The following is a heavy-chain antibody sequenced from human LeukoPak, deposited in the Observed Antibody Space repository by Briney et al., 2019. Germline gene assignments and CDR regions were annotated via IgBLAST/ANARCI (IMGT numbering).Heavy chain of an antibody. V-gene: IGHV3-21*01. Sequence: GGSLRLSCAASGFTFSNYSMNWVRQAPGKGLEWVSSISSSGSYIYSADSVKGRFTISRDNAKNSLYLQMNSLRAEDTAVYYCARDYGSFAYWGQGTMVTVSS. CDR3: ARDYGSFAY. D-gene: IGHD4-17*01. CDR1: GFTFSNYS. J-gene: IGHJ4*02. CDR2: ISSSGSYI.